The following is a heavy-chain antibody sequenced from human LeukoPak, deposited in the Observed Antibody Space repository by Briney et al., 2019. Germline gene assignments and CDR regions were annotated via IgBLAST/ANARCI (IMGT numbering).Heavy chain of an antibody. CDR3: ATAALRCSGGSCYPRDAFDI. CDR1: GYSFTSYW. V-gene: IGHV5-51*01. D-gene: IGHD2-15*01. CDR2: IYPGDSDT. Sequence: HGGSLKTSCKGSGYSFTSYWIGWVRQMPGKDLEWMGIIYPGDSDTRYSPSFQGQVTISADKSISTAYLQWSSLKASDTAMYYCATAALRCSGGSCYPRDAFDIWGQGTMVTVSS. J-gene: IGHJ3*02.